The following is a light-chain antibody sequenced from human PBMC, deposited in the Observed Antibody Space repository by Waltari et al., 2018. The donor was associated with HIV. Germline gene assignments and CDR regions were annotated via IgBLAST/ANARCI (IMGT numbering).Light chain of an antibody. V-gene: IGLV2-23*02. Sequence: QSALTQPASVSGSPGQSITISCIGTSSAVGSYDIVSWYQQHPGKAPKGIIYEVSKRPSGVSNRFSGSKSGNTASLTISGLQAEDEADYYCCSYTTTSASVFGGGTKLTVL. CDR1: SSAVGSYDI. CDR3: CSYTTTSASV. CDR2: EVS. J-gene: IGLJ3*02.